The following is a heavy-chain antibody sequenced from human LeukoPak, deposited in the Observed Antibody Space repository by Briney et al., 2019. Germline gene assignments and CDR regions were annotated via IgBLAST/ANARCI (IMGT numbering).Heavy chain of an antibody. V-gene: IGHV4-34*01. Sequence: SETLSLTCAVYGGSFSGYYWSWIRQPPGKGLERIGEINHSGSTNYNPSLKSRVTISVDTSKNQFSLKLNSVTAADTAVYYCARGRYSGSYYRFDYWGQGTLVTVSS. CDR1: GGSFSGYY. CDR2: INHSGST. D-gene: IGHD1-26*01. J-gene: IGHJ4*02. CDR3: ARGRYSGSYYRFDY.